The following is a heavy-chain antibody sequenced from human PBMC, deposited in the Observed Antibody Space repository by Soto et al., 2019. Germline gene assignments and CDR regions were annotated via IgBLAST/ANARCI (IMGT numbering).Heavy chain of an antibody. D-gene: IGHD4-17*01. CDR1: GFTFSNAW. CDR3: TTDITTVTTSDVDYYYYMDV. Sequence: PGGSLRLSCAASGFTFSNAWMSWVRQAPGKGLEWVGRIKSKTDGGTTDYAAPEKGRFTISRDDSKNTLYLQMNSLKTEDTAVYYFTTDITTVTTSDVDYYYYMDVWGKGTTVTDSS. V-gene: IGHV3-15*01. CDR2: IKSKTDGGTT. J-gene: IGHJ6*03.